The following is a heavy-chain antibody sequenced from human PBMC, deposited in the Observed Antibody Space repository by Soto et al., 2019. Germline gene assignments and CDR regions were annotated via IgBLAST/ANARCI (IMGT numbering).Heavy chain of an antibody. V-gene: IGHV4-31*03. Sequence: QVQLQESGPGLVKPSQTLSLTCTVSGGSISSGGYYWSWIRQHPGKGLEWIGYIYYTGSTYYNPSLKCRVTISVGTSKNQFSLKLSSVTAADTAVYYCATVEDCGGDCPIEAFEIWGQGTMVTVSS. CDR2: IYYTGST. CDR3: ATVEDCGGDCPIEAFEI. D-gene: IGHD2-21*02. J-gene: IGHJ3*02. CDR1: GGSISSGGYY.